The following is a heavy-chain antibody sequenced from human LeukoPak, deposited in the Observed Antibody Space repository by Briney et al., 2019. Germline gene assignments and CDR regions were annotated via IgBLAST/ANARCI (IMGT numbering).Heavy chain of an antibody. J-gene: IGHJ4*02. CDR1: GGSFSGYY. CDR3: ARQALWFFDH. Sequence: SETLSLTCAVYGGSFSGYYWSWIRQPPGKGLEWIGEINHSGSTNYNASLKSRVTISVDTSKNQFSLKLSSVTAADTAVYYCARQALWFFDHWGQGTLVTVSS. CDR2: INHSGST. D-gene: IGHD2-21*01. V-gene: IGHV4-34*01.